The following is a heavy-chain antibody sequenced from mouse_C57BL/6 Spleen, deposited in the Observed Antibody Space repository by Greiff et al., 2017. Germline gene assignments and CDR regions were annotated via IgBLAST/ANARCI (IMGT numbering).Heavy chain of an antibody. D-gene: IGHD2-3*01. Sequence: EVQLQQSGPELVKPGASVKMSCKASGYTFTDYNMHWVKQSHGKSLEWIGYINPNNGGTSYNQKFKGKATLTVNKSSSTAYMELRSLTAEDSAVYYCARSLYDGYWSWYFDVWGTGTTCTVSS. CDR3: ARSLYDGYWSWYFDV. J-gene: IGHJ1*03. V-gene: IGHV1-22*01. CDR1: GYTFTDYN. CDR2: INPNNGGT.